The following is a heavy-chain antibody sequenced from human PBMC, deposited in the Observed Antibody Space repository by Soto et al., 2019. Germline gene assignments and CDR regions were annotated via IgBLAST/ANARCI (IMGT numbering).Heavy chain of an antibody. CDR3: ARDAGGPADY. CDR1: GGSVSSGSYY. CDR2: ISNSGST. J-gene: IGHJ4*02. D-gene: IGHD2-15*01. V-gene: IGHV4-61*01. Sequence: PSETLSLTCTVSGGSVSSGSYYWSWIRQPPGKGLEWIGYISNSGSTNYNPSLKSRGTISVDTSKNQFSLKLSSVTAADTAVYYCARDAGGPADYWGQGTLVTVSS.